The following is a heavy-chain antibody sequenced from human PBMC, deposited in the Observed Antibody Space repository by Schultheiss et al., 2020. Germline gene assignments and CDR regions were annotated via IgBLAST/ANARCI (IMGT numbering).Heavy chain of an antibody. D-gene: IGHD3-22*01. CDR2: ISSSDTTI. J-gene: IGHJ4*02. Sequence: GGSLRLSCAASGFTFSTYWMTWVRQAPGKGLEWVSYISSSDTTIYYADSVKGRFTISRDNAENSLYLQMNSLRAEDTAVYYCARGYYYDSTGLPDYWGQGTLVTVSS. CDR3: ARGYYYDSTGLPDY. V-gene: IGHV3-48*04. CDR1: GFTFSTYW.